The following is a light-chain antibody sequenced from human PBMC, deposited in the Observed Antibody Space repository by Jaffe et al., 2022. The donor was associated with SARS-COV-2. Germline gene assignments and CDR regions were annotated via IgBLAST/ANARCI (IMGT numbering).Light chain of an antibody. CDR1: SNDVGGYNY. J-gene: IGLJ2*01. CDR3: SSYAGNNNLI. Sequence: QSALTQPPSASGSPGQSVTISCTGTSNDVGGYNYVSWYQQHPGKAPKVMIYDVTKRPSGVPDRFSGSKSGNTASLTVSGLQVEDEADYYCSSYAGNNNLIFGGGTKLTVL. CDR2: DVT. V-gene: IGLV2-8*01.